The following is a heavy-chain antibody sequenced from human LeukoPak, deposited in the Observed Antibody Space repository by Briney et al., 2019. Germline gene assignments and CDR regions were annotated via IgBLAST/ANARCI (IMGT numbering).Heavy chain of an antibody. Sequence: GGSLRLSCAASGFTFSSYWMSWVRQAPGKGLEWVAVISYDGSNKYYADSVKGRFTISRDNSKNTLYLQMNSLRAEDTAVYYCAKSKAVSILDVWGQGTTVTVSS. V-gene: IGHV3-30*18. D-gene: IGHD2/OR15-2a*01. CDR2: ISYDGSNK. J-gene: IGHJ6*02. CDR1: GFTFSSYW. CDR3: AKSKAVSILDV.